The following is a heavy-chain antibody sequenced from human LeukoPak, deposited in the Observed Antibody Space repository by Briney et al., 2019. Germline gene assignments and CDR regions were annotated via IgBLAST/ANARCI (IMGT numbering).Heavy chain of an antibody. CDR2: IYHSGST. CDR3: ARDVEYSGSRDAFDI. Sequence: PSQTLSLTCTVSGGSISSGGYYWSWIRQPPGKGLEWIGYIYHSGSTYYNPSLKSRVTISVDRSKNQFSLKLSSVTAADTAVYYCARDVEYSGSRDAFDIWGQGTMVTVSS. CDR1: GGSISSGGYY. V-gene: IGHV4-30-2*01. D-gene: IGHD1-26*01. J-gene: IGHJ3*02.